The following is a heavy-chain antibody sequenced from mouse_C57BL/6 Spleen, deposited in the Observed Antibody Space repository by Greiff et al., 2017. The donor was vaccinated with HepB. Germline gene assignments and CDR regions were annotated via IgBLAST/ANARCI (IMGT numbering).Heavy chain of an antibody. Sequence: DVKLVESEGGLVQPGSSMKLSCTASGFTFSDYYMAWVRQVPEKGLEWVANINYDGSSTYYLDSLKSRFIISRDNAKNILYLQMSSLKSEDTATYYCARGGGPYYSNPWYFDVWGTGTTVTVSS. CDR3: ARGGGPYYSNPWYFDV. CDR1: GFTFSDYY. CDR2: INYDGSST. J-gene: IGHJ1*03. V-gene: IGHV5-16*01. D-gene: IGHD2-5*01.